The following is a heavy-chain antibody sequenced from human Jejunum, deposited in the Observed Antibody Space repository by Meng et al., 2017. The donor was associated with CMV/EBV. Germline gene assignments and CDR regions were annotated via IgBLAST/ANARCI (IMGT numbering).Heavy chain of an antibody. CDR3: ATENYGLVD. V-gene: IGHV3-15*07. Sequence: SCAASGFPFSSHWVNWVRQAPGRGLGWVGRIKNKPNGATTDYAAPVKGRFTISRDDSKNMLYLQMNSLKTEDTAVYYCATENYGLVDWGQGTLVTVSS. CDR2: IKNKPNGATT. D-gene: IGHD4-17*01. CDR1: GFPFSSHW. J-gene: IGHJ4*02.